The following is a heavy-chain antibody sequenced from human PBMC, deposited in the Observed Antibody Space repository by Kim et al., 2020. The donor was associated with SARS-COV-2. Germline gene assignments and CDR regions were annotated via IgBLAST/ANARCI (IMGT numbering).Heavy chain of an antibody. Sequence: GGSLRLSCAASGFTFSSYNMEWVRQAPGKGLEWVSYISGSSTSIYYADSVKGRFTISRDNARNSLYLQMNSLRDEDTAVYYCARGDRSNWYFDLWGRGTLVTVSS. D-gene: IGHD3-22*01. CDR1: GFTFSSYN. V-gene: IGHV3-48*02. CDR3: ARGDRSNWYFDL. J-gene: IGHJ2*01. CDR2: ISGSSTSI.